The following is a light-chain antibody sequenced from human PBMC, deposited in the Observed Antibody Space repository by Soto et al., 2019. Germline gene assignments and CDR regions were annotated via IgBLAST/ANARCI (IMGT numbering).Light chain of an antibody. Sequence: QSALTQPASVSGSPGQSITISCTGTSSDVGGYNYVSWYQQHPDKAPKLMIYDVINRPSGVSNRFSGSKSGNTASLTISGLLAEDEADYYCSSYTGSSSHVFGGGTKVTVL. J-gene: IGLJ2*01. V-gene: IGLV2-14*03. CDR2: DVI. CDR1: SSDVGGYNY. CDR3: SSYTGSSSHV.